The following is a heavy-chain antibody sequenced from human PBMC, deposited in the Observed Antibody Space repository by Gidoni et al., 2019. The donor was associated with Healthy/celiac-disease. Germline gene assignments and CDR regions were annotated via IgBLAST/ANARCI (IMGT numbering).Heavy chain of an antibody. D-gene: IGHD3-10*01. CDR2: ISYDGSNK. CDR3: ARSRLWFGELSRQYYFDY. Sequence: QVQRVESGGGVVQPGRSLRLSCAASGFTFSSYAMHWVRQAPGKGLEWVAVISYDGSNKYYADSVKGRFTISRDNSKNTLYLQMNSLRAEDTAVYYCARSRLWFGELSRQYYFDYWGQGTLVTVSS. V-gene: IGHV3-30-3*01. CDR1: GFTFSSYA. J-gene: IGHJ4*02.